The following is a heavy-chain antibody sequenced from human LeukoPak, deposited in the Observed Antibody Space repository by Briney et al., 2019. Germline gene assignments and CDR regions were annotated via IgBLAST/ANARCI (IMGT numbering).Heavy chain of an antibody. J-gene: IGHJ5*02. CDR2: ISSSSSYI. V-gene: IGHV3-21*01. CDR3: ARGADGVSSNSRGWFDP. Sequence: GGSLRLSCAASGFTFSSYSMNWVHQAPGKGLEWVSSISSSSSYIYYADSVRGRFTISRDNAKKSLYLQMNSLRAEDTAVYSCARGADGVSSNSRGWFDPWGQGTLVTVSS. D-gene: IGHD2-15*01. CDR1: GFTFSSYS.